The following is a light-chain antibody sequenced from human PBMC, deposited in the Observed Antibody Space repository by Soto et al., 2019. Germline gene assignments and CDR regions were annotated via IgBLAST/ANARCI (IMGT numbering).Light chain of an antibody. J-gene: IGKJ4*01. CDR2: DAF. CDR1: ENIKNS. Sequence: EKVMTQSPATLSVSPGERATLSCRASENIKNSLAWYQQKPGKGPRLLIYDAFTRSTDIPARFSGSASGTEFTLTISSLQSEDSAFYYCQQYDDWPLTLGGGTKVEIK. V-gene: IGKV3-15*01. CDR3: QQYDDWPLT.